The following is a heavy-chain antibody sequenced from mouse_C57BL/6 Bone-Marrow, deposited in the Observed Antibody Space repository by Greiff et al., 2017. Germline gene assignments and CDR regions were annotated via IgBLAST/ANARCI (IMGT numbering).Heavy chain of an antibody. J-gene: IGHJ4*01. Sequence: QVQLQQPGAELVKPGASVKLSCKASGYTFTSYWMHWVKQRPGRGLEWIGRIDPNRGGTKYNEKFKSKATLTVDKPSSTAYMQLSSLTSEDSAVYYCARGGGRRYYAMDYWGQGTSVTVSS. D-gene: IGHD3-3*01. CDR1: GYTFTSYW. CDR3: ARGGGRRYYAMDY. CDR2: IDPNRGGT. V-gene: IGHV1-72*01.